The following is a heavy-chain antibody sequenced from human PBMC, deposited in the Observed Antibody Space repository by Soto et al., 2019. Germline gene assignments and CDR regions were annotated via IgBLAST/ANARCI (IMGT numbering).Heavy chain of an antibody. V-gene: IGHV3-30-3*01. Sequence: GGSLRLSCAASGFTFSSYAMHWVRQAPGKGLEWVAVISYDGSNKYYADSVKGRFTISRDNSKNTLYLQMNSLRAEDTAVYYCARDPFSYDFWSGYFDYWGQGTLVTVSS. D-gene: IGHD3-3*01. CDR3: ARDPFSYDFWSGYFDY. CDR1: GFTFSSYA. CDR2: ISYDGSNK. J-gene: IGHJ4*02.